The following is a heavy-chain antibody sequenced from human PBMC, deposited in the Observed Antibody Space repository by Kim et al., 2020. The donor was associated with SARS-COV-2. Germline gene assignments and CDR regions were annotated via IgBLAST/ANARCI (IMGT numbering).Heavy chain of an antibody. J-gene: IGHJ4*01. Sequence: GGSLRLSCAASGFTFDDYAMHWVRQAPGKGLEWVSGISWNSGSIGYADSVKGRFTISRDNAKNSLYLQMNSLRAEDTALYYCAKDTGYSGYDSGYFDYWG. CDR3: AKDTGYSGYDSGYFDY. D-gene: IGHD5-12*01. V-gene: IGHV3-9*01. CDR2: ISWNSGSI. CDR1: GFTFDDYA.